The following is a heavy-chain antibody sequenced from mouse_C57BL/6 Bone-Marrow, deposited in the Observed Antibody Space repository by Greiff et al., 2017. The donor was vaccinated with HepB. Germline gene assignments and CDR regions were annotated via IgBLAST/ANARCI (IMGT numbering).Heavy chain of an antibody. D-gene: IGHD1-1*01. J-gene: IGHJ2*01. CDR2: IDPSDSYT. V-gene: IGHV1-50*01. CDR1: GYTFTSYW. Sequence: QVQLQQPGAELVKPGASVKLSCKASGYTFTSYWMQWVKQRPGQGLEWIGEIDPSDSYTNYNQKFKGKATLTVDTSSSTAYMQLSSLTSEDSAFYYCARWVYDGSSYDYWGQGTTLTVSS. CDR3: ARWVYDGSSYDY.